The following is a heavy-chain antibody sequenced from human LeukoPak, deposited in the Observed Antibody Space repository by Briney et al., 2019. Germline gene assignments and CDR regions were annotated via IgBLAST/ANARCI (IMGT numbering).Heavy chain of an antibody. CDR1: GSSISSGGYS. V-gene: IGHV4-61*08. Sequence: SETLSLTCAVSGSSISSGGYSWSWIRQPPGKGLEWIGYIYYSGSTNYNPSLKSRVTISVDTSKNQFSLKLSSVTAADTAVYYCASGALYSSSSRWYENAFDIWGQGTMVTVSS. CDR2: IYYSGST. J-gene: IGHJ3*02. D-gene: IGHD6-13*01. CDR3: ASGALYSSSSRWYENAFDI.